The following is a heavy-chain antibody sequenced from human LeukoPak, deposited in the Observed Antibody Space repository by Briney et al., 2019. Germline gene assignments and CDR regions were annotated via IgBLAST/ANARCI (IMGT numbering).Heavy chain of an antibody. CDR1: GYYISSGYY. Sequence: SETLSLTCTVSGYYISSGYYWGWVRQPPGRGLEWIGSIYHSGTSYYNPSLKSRVTISVDTSKNQFSLNLSSVTAADTAVYYCARDLGRYYDRGTLSAFDIWGQGTMVTVSS. CDR3: ARDLGRYYDRGTLSAFDI. V-gene: IGHV4-38-2*02. D-gene: IGHD3-9*01. J-gene: IGHJ3*02. CDR2: IYHSGTS.